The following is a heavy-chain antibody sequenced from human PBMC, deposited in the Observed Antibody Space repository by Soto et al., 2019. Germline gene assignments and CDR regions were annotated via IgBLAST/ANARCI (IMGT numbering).Heavy chain of an antibody. CDR1: GFTFSNYD. Sequence: EVQLLESGGGWVQPGGSLRLSCAASGFTFSNYDMSWVRQAPGKGLEWVSSISSSGSSTSYADSVKGRSTISRDNPKNTLYLQMSSLSAADTAVYYCARRDCGSETNCVFGAPAFAYWGQGNLVTVTS. CDR2: ISSSGSST. D-gene: IGHD2-21*01. J-gene: IGHJ4*02. V-gene: IGHV3-23*01. CDR3: ARRDCGSETNCVFGAPAFAY.